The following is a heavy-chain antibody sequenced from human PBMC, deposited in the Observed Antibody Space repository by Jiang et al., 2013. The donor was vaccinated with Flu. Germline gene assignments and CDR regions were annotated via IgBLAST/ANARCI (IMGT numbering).Heavy chain of an antibody. CDR2: IYYSGST. CDR3: ARLMTTEKSNAFDI. Sequence: GLVKPSETLSLTCTVSGGSISSYYWSWIRQPPGKGLEWIGYIYYSGSTNYNPSLKSRVTISVDTSKNQFSLKLSSVTAADTAVYYCARLMTTEKSNAFDIWGQGTMVTVSS. V-gene: IGHV4-59*01. CDR1: GGSISSYY. D-gene: IGHD4-17*01. J-gene: IGHJ3*02.